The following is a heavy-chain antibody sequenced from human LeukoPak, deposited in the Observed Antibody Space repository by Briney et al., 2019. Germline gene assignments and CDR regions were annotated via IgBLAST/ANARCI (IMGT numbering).Heavy chain of an antibody. D-gene: IGHD3-10*01. V-gene: IGHV4-39*07. J-gene: IGHJ3*02. CDR3: ARGRGATGGAFDI. CDR2: IYYSGST. CDR1: GGSISSSSYY. Sequence: SETLSLTCTVSGGSISSSSYYWGWIRQPPGKGLEWIGSIYYSGSTNYNPSLKSRVTISVDTSKNQFSLKLSSVTAADTAVYYCARGRGATGGAFDIWGQGTMVTVSS.